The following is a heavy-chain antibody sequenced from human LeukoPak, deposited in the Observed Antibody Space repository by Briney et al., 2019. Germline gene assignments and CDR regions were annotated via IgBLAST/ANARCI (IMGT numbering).Heavy chain of an antibody. D-gene: IGHD1-14*01. CDR3: ARTGALAPYYGMDV. J-gene: IGHJ6*02. Sequence: ASVKVSCKASGYTFTSYGISWVRQAPGQGLEWMGWISAYNGNTNYAQKLQGRVTMTTDTSTSTAYMDLRSLRSDDTAVYYCARTGALAPYYGMDVWGQGTTVTVSS. CDR1: GYTFTSYG. CDR2: ISAYNGNT. V-gene: IGHV1-18*01.